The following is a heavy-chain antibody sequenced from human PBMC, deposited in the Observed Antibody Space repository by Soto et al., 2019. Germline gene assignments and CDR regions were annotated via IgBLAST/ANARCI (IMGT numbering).Heavy chain of an antibody. D-gene: IGHD2-21*02. J-gene: IGHJ5*02. CDR1: GGTFSSYA. CDR2: IIPIFGTA. Sequence: QVQLVQSGAEVKKPGSSVKVSCKASGGTFSSYAISWVRQAPRQGLEWMGGIIPIFGTANYAQKFQGRVTITADESTSTAYMELSSLRSEDTAVYYCARDKVTPRRGLFDPWGQGTLVTVSS. CDR3: ARDKVTPRRGLFDP. V-gene: IGHV1-69*01.